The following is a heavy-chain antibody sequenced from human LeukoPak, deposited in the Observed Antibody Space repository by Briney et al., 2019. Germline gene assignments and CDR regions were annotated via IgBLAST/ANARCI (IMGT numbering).Heavy chain of an antibody. J-gene: IGHJ3*02. CDR1: GFTFSSYS. CDR2: ISSSSSYI. V-gene: IGHV3-21*01. CDR3: ASLGSSGWYPRGAFDI. D-gene: IGHD6-19*01. Sequence: GGSLRLSCAASGFTFSSYSMNWVRQAPGKGLEWVSSISSSSSYIYYADSVKGRFTISRDNAKNSLYLQMNSLRAEDTAVYYCASLGSSGWYPRGAFDIWGQGTMVTVSS.